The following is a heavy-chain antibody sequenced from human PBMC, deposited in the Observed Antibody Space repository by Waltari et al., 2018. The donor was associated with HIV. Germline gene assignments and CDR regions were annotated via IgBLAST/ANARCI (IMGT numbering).Heavy chain of an antibody. Sequence: QLQLQESGPGLVKPSETLSLTCTVSGGSISSSSYYWGWIRQPPGKGLEWIGSIYYSGSTYYNPSLKSRVTISVDTSKNQFSLKLSSVTAADTAVYYCARHSDYGDYSEDYWGQGTLVTVSS. CDR1: GGSISSSSYY. J-gene: IGHJ4*02. D-gene: IGHD4-17*01. CDR2: IYYSGST. V-gene: IGHV4-39*01. CDR3: ARHSDYGDYSEDY.